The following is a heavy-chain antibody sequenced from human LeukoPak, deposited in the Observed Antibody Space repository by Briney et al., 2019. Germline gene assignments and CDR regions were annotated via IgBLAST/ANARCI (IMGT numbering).Heavy chain of an antibody. CDR3: ARAGVSSWPTTEEYFQH. D-gene: IGHD4-17*01. CDR1: GGTFSSYA. V-gene: IGHV1-69*04. Sequence: ASVKVSCKASGGTFSSYAISWVRQAPGQGLEWMGRIIPILGIANYAQKFQGRVTITADKSTSTAYMELSSLRSEDTAVYYCARAGVSSWPTTEEYFQHWGQGTLVTVSS. J-gene: IGHJ1*01. CDR2: IIPILGIA.